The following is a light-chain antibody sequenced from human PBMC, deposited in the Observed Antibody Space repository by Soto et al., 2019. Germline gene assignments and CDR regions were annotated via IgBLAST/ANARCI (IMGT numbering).Light chain of an antibody. J-gene: IGKJ4*01. CDR1: QSVSTN. CDR2: SAS. CDR3: HQRSKWPLT. V-gene: IGKV3-11*01. Sequence: ETAMTQSPATLSVSPGERATLSCRASQSVSTNLAWYQQKPGQAPRLLIYSASSRARGIPARFSGSGSGTDFTLTISSLDPEDSAVYYCHQRSKWPLTCGGGTKVDIK.